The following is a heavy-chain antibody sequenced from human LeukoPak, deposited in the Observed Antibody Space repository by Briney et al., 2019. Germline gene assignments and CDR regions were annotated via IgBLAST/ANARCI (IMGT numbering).Heavy chain of an antibody. Sequence: PSETLSLICTVSGYSISSGYYWGWIRQPPGKGLECIGGIYHSGSTYYNPSLKSRVTISVATPKNQFSLKRSSVTAAGTAVYYGARDDAFDIWGQGTMVTVSS. CDR1: GYSISSGYY. V-gene: IGHV4-38-2*02. J-gene: IGHJ3*02. CDR3: ARDDAFDI. CDR2: IYHSGST.